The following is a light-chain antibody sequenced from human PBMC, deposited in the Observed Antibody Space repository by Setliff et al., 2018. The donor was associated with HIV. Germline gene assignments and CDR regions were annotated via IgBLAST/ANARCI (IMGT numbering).Light chain of an antibody. Sequence: QTVVSQEPSSSVSPGGTVTLTCGLSSGPVSSSFYPSWYQQTPGQAPRTLIYNTDTRSSGVPDRISGPILGNKAALTIAGAQADDESEYYCLLYVGRGVWAFGGGTKVTVL. CDR3: LLYVGRGVWA. V-gene: IGLV8-61*01. J-gene: IGLJ3*02. CDR1: SGPVSSSFY. CDR2: NTD.